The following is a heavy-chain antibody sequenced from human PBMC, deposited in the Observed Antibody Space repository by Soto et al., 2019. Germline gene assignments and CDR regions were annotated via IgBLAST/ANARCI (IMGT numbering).Heavy chain of an antibody. V-gene: IGHV3-23*01. CDR1: GFTFSNFA. D-gene: IGHD1-1*01. J-gene: IGHJ4*02. Sequence: GGSLRLSCAASGFTFSNFAMMWVRQAPGEGLECVSAISAGGVATYYADSVKGRFTVSRDNSKDTLYLQMNSLRGEDTAVYFCAKRLTTGDIGADFWGQGTPVTVSS. CDR3: AKRLTTGDIGADF. CDR2: ISAGGVAT.